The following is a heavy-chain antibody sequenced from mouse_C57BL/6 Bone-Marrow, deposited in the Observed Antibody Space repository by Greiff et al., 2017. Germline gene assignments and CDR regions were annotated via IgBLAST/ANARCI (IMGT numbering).Heavy chain of an antibody. CDR3: ARRGYYGSSYAMDY. J-gene: IGHJ4*01. CDR2: IYPRSGNT. V-gene: IGHV1-81*01. CDR1: GYTFTSYG. D-gene: IGHD1-1*01. Sequence: QVQLKQSGAELARPGASVKLSCKASGYTFTSYGISWVKQRPGQGLEWIGEIYPRSGNTYYNEKFKGKATLTADKSSSTAYLELRSLTSEDSAVYFCARRGYYGSSYAMDYWGQGTSVTVSS.